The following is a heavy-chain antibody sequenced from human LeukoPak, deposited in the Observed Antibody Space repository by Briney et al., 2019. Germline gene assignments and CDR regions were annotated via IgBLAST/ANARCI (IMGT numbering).Heavy chain of an antibody. CDR2: IGGRGGST. CDR1: GFRFSDYT. V-gene: IGHV3-23*01. Sequence: GGSLRLSCAASGFRFSDYTMTWVRQAPGKGPEWVSAIGGRGGSTYYADSLGGRFTISRDNSKDMLYLQMNSLKAEDTATYYCGKEGGAWGQGTKVTVSS. D-gene: IGHD3-16*01. J-gene: IGHJ5*02. CDR3: GKEGGA.